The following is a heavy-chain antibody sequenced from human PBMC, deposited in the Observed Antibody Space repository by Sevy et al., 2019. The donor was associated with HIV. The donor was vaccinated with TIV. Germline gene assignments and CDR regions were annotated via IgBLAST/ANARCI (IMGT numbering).Heavy chain of an antibody. CDR3: AKGGSGGIDYYGMDV. J-gene: IGHJ6*02. V-gene: IGHV3-30*02. CDR1: GFRFNNFG. D-gene: IGHD6-25*01. Sequence: GGSLRLSCAASGFRFNNFGMYWVRQAPGKGLEGVAFIRYDGINKYYVDSVKGRSTISRDNSKDTLYLEMKSLRLEDTAIYYCAKGGSGGIDYYGMDVWGQGTTVTVSS. CDR2: IRYDGINK.